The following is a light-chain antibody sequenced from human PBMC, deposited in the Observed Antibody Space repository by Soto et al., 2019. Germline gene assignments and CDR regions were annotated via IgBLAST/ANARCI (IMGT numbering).Light chain of an antibody. CDR2: DVT. J-gene: IGLJ3*02. CDR1: SSDVGGYNY. V-gene: IGLV2-11*01. CDR3: CSYAGTYTFWV. Sequence: QSVLTQPRSVSGSPGQSVTISCTGTSSDVGGYNYVSWYQQHPGKAPKLMIYDVTKRPSGVPDRFSGSKSGNTASLTISGLQVEDEADYYCCSYAGTYTFWVFGGGTKLTVL.